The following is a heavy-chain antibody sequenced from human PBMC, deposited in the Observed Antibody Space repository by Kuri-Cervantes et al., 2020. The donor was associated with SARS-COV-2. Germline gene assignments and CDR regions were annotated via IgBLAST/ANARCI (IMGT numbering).Heavy chain of an antibody. CDR1: GFTFSSYW. D-gene: IGHD5-24*01. Sequence: GESLKISCAASGFTFSSYWMHWVRQAPGKGLVWVSRINSDGSSTSYADSVKGRFTISRDNSKNTLYLQMNSLRAEDTAVYYCAREGERWLQFDFVWGQGTLVTVSS. V-gene: IGHV3-74*01. J-gene: IGHJ4*02. CDR3: AREGERWLQFDFV. CDR2: INSDGSST.